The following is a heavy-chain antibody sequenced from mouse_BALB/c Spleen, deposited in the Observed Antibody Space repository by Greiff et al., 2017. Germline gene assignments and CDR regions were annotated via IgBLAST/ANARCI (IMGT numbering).Heavy chain of an antibody. D-gene: IGHD1-1*01. CDR1: GFTFSSFG. CDR3: ARGRTPVDY. J-gene: IGHJ4*01. CDR2: ISSGSSTI. V-gene: IGHV5-17*02. Sequence: EVKVVESGGGLVQPGGSRKLSCAASGFTFSSFGMHWVRQAPEKGLEWVAYISSGSSTIYYADTVKGRFTISRDNPKNTLFLQMTSLRSEDTAMYYCARGRTPVDYWGQGTSVTVSS.